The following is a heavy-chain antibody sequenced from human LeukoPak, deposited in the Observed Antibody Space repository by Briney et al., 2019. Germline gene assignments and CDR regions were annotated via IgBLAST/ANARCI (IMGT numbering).Heavy chain of an antibody. D-gene: IGHD6-13*01. J-gene: IGHJ4*02. Sequence: PGGSLRLSCAASGFTFSSYWMSWVRQAPGKGLEWVANIKQDGSEKYYVDSVKGRFTISRDNAKNSLYLQMNSLRAEDTAVYYCARGSSWHQFYFDYWGQGTLVTVSS. V-gene: IGHV3-7*04. CDR2: IKQDGSEK. CDR1: GFTFSSYW. CDR3: ARGSSWHQFYFDY.